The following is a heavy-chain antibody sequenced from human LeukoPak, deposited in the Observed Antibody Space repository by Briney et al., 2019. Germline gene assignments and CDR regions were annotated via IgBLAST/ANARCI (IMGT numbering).Heavy chain of an antibody. D-gene: IGHD6-19*01. CDR1: GASISSYY. Sequence: SETLSLTCTVSGASISSYYSSCIRHPPGKGLECIGYIYTSGSTNYNPSLKSRVTISVDTSKNQFSPKLSSVTAADTAVYYCARLAGKYYMDVWGKGTTVTVSS. CDR3: ARLAGKYYMDV. CDR2: IYTSGST. J-gene: IGHJ6*03. V-gene: IGHV4-4*09.